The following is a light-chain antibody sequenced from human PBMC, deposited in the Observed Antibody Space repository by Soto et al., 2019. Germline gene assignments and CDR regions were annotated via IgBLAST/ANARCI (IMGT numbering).Light chain of an antibody. V-gene: IGLV2-14*03. CDR3: SSYTSSSTHV. CDR2: DVS. CDR1: SSDVGAYNF. J-gene: IGLJ1*01. Sequence: QSALTQPASVSGSPGQSITISCTGTSSDVGAYNFVSWYQQHPGKVPNLMIFDVSSRPSGVSDLCSGSKSGNTASLPISGLKDEDEGAYYCSSYTSSSTHVFGSGTKVTVL.